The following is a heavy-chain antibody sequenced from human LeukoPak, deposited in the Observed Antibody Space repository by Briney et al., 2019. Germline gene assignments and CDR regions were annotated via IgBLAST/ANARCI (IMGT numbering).Heavy chain of an antibody. Sequence: GGSLRLSCAASGFTFSSYAMSWVRQAPGKGLEWVAVISYDGSNKYYADSVKGRFTISRDNSKNTLYLQMNSLRAEDTAVYYCARDREDDRLDYWGQGTLVTVSS. CDR1: GFTFSSYA. D-gene: IGHD2-15*01. V-gene: IGHV3-30*04. CDR3: ARDREDDRLDY. CDR2: ISYDGSNK. J-gene: IGHJ4*02.